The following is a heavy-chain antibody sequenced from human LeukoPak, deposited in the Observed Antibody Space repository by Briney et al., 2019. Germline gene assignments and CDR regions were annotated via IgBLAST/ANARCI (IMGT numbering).Heavy chain of an antibody. J-gene: IGHJ4*02. CDR1: GGSISTYY. CDR2: IYYTGST. Sequence: SETLSLTCTVSGGSISTYYWSWIRQPRGKGLEWIGYIYYTGSTTYNPSLRSRVTISVDTSKNQFSLRLNSVTAADTAVYYCARGRGDSRGTSFDYWGQGTLVTVSS. CDR3: ARGRGDSRGTSFDY. V-gene: IGHV4-59*01. D-gene: IGHD3-22*01.